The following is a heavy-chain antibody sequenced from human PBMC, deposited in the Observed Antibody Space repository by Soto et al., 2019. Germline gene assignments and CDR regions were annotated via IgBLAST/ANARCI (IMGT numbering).Heavy chain of an antibody. CDR3: ARGKAAQYSSSWYRRYYFDY. CDR2: IIPIFGTA. Sequence: QVQLVQSGAEVKKPGSSVKVSCKASGGTFSSYAISWVRQAPGQGLEWMGGIIPIFGTANYAQKFHGRVTITADESTSTAYMELGSLRSEDTAVYYCARGKAAQYSSSWYRRYYFDYWGQGTLVTVSS. D-gene: IGHD6-13*01. CDR1: GGTFSSYA. V-gene: IGHV1-69*01. J-gene: IGHJ4*02.